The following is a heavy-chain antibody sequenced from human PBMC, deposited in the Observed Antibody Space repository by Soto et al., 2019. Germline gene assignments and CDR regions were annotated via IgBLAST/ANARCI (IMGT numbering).Heavy chain of an antibody. J-gene: IGHJ6*02. CDR1: GYSFTSYW. Sequence: GESLKISCKGSGYSFTSYWISWVRQMPGKGLEWMGRIDPSDSYTNYSPSFQGHVTISADKSISTAYLQWSSLKASDTAMYYCARHPGIAAPGTRYYYDGMDVWGQGSTVTVSS. V-gene: IGHV5-10-1*01. CDR2: IDPSDSYT. CDR3: ARHPGIAAPGTRYYYDGMDV. D-gene: IGHD6-13*01.